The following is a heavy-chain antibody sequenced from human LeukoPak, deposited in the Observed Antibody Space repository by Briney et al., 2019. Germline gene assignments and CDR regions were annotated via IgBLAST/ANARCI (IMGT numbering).Heavy chain of an antibody. Sequence: PSETLSLTCTVSGDAARSYYWSWIRQSPGKGLKWITDIYYNGRTNSYPSLKSRVTISLDMSKNQLSLKLNSVTAADTAVYFCVRHDYDTSWGLDCFFDLWGRGTLVIVSS. CDR2: IYYNGRT. CDR3: VRHDYDTSWGLDCFFDL. D-gene: IGHD2-2*01. J-gene: IGHJ2*01. CDR1: GDAARSYY. V-gene: IGHV4-59*08.